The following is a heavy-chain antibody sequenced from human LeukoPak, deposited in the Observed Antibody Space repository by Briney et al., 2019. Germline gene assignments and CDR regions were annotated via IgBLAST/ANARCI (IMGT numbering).Heavy chain of an antibody. CDR3: AKDLGPLGYCSSTSCFYFDY. V-gene: IGHV3-23*01. CDR1: GFTFSSYA. Sequence: GGSLRLSCAASGFTFSSYAMSWVRQAPGKGLEWVSAISGSGGSTYYADSVKGRFTISRDNSKNTLYLQMNSLRAEDTAVYYCAKDLGPLGYCSSTSCFYFDYWGQGTLVTVSS. J-gene: IGHJ4*02. CDR2: ISGSGGST. D-gene: IGHD2-2*01.